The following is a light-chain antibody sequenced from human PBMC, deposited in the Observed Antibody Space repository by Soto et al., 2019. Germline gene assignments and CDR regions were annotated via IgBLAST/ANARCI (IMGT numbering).Light chain of an antibody. CDR3: SSCTISSTSYV. J-gene: IGLJ1*01. CDR1: SSDVGDYNY. V-gene: IGLV2-14*01. Sequence: QSALTQPASVSGSPGQSITISCTGTSSDVGDYNYVSWYQQHPDKAPRLMIYEVRNRPSGVSDRFSGSKSGNTASLTISGLQAEDEADYYCSSCTISSTSYVFGPGTKLTVL. CDR2: EVR.